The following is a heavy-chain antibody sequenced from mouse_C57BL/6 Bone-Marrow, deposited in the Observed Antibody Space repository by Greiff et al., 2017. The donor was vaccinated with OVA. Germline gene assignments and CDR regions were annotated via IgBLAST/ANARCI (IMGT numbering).Heavy chain of an antibody. CDR3: ARERNWDGWYFDV. Sequence: QVQLQQSGAELARPGASVKLSCKASGYTFTSYGVSWVKQRTGQGLEWIGEIYPRSSNTYYNEKFKGKATLTADKSSSTAYLELRSLTSEDSAVYFCARERNWDGWYFDVWGTGTTVTVSS. CDR2: IYPRSSNT. V-gene: IGHV1-81*01. D-gene: IGHD4-1*01. CDR1: GYTFTSYG. J-gene: IGHJ1*03.